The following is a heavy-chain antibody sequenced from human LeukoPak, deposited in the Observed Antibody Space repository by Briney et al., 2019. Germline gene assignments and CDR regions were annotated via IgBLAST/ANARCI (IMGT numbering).Heavy chain of an antibody. J-gene: IGHJ3*02. D-gene: IGHD5-12*01. V-gene: IGHV3-7*03. CDR1: AFTFSSSW. CDR2: IKEDGSLT. CDR3: ARDRGYKAFDI. Sequence: GGSLRLSCAASAFTFSSSWMDWVRQAPGKGLEWVANIKEDGSLTFYVDSVKGRFTISRDNAKNSLYLQMNSLRVDDTAVYYCARDRGYKAFDIWGQGTMVTVSA.